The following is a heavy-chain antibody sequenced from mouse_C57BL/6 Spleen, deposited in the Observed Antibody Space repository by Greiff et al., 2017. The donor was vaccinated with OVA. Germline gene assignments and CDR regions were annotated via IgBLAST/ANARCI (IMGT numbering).Heavy chain of an antibody. D-gene: IGHD1-1*01. Sequence: VQLQQSGAELVRPGASVKLSCTASGFNIKDDYMHWVKQRPEQGLEWIGWIDPENGDTEYASKFQGKATITADTSSNTAYLQLSSLTSEDTAVYYCTTRGYYGFDYWGQGTTLTVSS. J-gene: IGHJ2*01. V-gene: IGHV14-4*01. CDR1: GFNIKDDY. CDR3: TTRGYYGFDY. CDR2: IDPENGDT.